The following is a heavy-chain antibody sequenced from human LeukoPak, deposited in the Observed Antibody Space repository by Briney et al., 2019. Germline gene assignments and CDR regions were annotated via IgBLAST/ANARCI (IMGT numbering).Heavy chain of an antibody. V-gene: IGHV3-21*01. CDR2: ISSSSSYI. Sequence: GGSLRLSCAASGFTFSSYSMNWVRQAPGKGLEWVSSISSSSSYIYYADSVKGRFTISRDNAKNSLYLQMNSLRAEDTAVYYCAKASGDIVETATMGSYWGQGTLVTVSS. D-gene: IGHD5-18*01. CDR1: GFTFSSYS. J-gene: IGHJ4*02. CDR3: AKASGDIVETATMGSY.